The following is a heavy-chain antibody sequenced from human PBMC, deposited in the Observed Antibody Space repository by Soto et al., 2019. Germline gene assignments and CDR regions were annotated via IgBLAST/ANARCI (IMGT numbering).Heavy chain of an antibody. CDR1: GFSFSAYY. Sequence: QVQLEESGGGLVKPGGSLRLSCAASGFSFSAYYMSWIRQAPGKGLEWVSYIGFSSSSTDYADSVKGRFTISRDNAKNSLLLQMNSLRAEDTAVYYCARGHHGMDVWGQGTTVTVSS. CDR2: IGFSSSST. CDR3: ARGHHGMDV. J-gene: IGHJ6*02. V-gene: IGHV3-11*05.